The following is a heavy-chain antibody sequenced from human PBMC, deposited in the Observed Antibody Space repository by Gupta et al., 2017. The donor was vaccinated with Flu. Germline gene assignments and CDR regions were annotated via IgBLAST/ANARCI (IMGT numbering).Heavy chain of an antibody. CDR3: ARYEGTDFWSGYYTGIDY. D-gene: IGHD3-3*01. J-gene: IGHJ4*02. V-gene: IGHV3-23*01. CDR2: ISGSGGRT. Sequence: EVLLLESGGVLVQPGGSLRLSCAASGFTFGSFAISWVRQAPGKGLEWVSAISGSGGRTYYADSVKGRFTISRDNSKNTLYLQLNSLTADDTAVYYCARYEGTDFWSGYYTGIDYWGQGTLVTVSS. CDR1: GFTFGSFA.